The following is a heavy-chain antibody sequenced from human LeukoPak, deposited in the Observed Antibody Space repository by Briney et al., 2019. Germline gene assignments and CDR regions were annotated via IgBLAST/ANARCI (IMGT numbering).Heavy chain of an antibody. Sequence: ASVKVSCKVSGYTLTELSMHWVRHAPGNGLEWTGGFDPEDGETIYEQKLQGRVTMTEDTSTDTAYMELSSLRSDDTAVYYCATACGRYCSSTPTDAFDIWGQGTMVTVSS. D-gene: IGHD2-2*01. CDR3: ATACGRYCSSTPTDAFDI. J-gene: IGHJ3*02. CDR1: GYTLTELS. CDR2: FDPEDGET. V-gene: IGHV1-24*01.